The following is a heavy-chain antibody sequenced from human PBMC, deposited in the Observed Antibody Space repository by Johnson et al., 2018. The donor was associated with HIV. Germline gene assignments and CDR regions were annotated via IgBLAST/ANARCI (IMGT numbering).Heavy chain of an antibody. CDR1: GFTVSNNY. CDR2: IFSGGST. D-gene: IGHD5-24*01. Sequence: VQLVESGGGLVQPWGSLRLSCAASGFTVSNNYMTWVRQAPGKGLEWVSVIFSGGSTYYADSVTGRFTISRDSSKNTLYLQMNSLRAEDTAVYYCARACRDGYTCDVFDIWGQGTMVTVSS. V-gene: IGHV3-66*01. CDR3: ARACRDGYTCDVFDI. J-gene: IGHJ3*02.